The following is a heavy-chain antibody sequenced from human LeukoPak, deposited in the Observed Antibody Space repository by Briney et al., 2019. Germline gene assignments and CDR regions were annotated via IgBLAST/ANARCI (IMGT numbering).Heavy chain of an antibody. CDR1: GGTFSSYA. CDR3: ARNVFCYGSSDY. V-gene: IGHV1-69*05. CDR2: IIPIFGTA. J-gene: IGHJ4*02. D-gene: IGHD2-2*01. Sequence: SVKVSCTASGGTFSSYAISWVRQAPGQGLEWMGGIIPIFGTANYAQKFQGRVTITTDESTSTAYMELSSLRSEDTAVYYCARNVFCYGSSDYWGQGTLVTVSS.